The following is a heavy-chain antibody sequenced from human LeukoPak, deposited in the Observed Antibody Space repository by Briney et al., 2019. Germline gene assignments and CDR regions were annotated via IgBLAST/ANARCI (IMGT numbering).Heavy chain of an antibody. J-gene: IGHJ4*02. CDR3: ARETPGYSYGGEIYFDY. CDR1: GYTFTSYG. D-gene: IGHD5-18*01. Sequence: ASVKVSCKASGYTFTSYGISWVRQAPGQGPEWMGWISTYNGNTHYAQKLQGRVTMTTDTSTSTAYMELRSLRSADTAVYYCARETPGYSYGGEIYFDYWGQGTLVTVSS. CDR2: ISTYNGNT. V-gene: IGHV1-18*01.